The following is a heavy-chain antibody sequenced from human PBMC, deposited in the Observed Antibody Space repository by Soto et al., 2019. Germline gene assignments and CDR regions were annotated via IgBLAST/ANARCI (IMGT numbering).Heavy chain of an antibody. D-gene: IGHD6-13*01. CDR1: GLNFNSYA. CDR3: AKDRAAAAVTIPYFDY. Sequence: PEGSLRLSCAAGGLNFNSYAKSWVRQAPGKGLEWVSAISGSGGSTYYADSVKGRFTISRDNSKNTLYLQMNSLRAEDTAVYYCAKDRAAAAVTIPYFDYWGQGPLDTF. J-gene: IGHJ4*02. V-gene: IGHV3-23*01. CDR2: ISGSGGST.